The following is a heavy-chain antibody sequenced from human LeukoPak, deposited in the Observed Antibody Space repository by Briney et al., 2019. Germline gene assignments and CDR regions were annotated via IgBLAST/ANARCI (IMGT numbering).Heavy chain of an antibody. J-gene: IGHJ4*02. CDR3: ARGGTAARPDYFDL. CDR1: GFTISSYW. Sequence: GGSLRLSCTASGFTISSYWMHWVRQAQGKALVWVSRINSDGSTTSYTDSVKGRFSISRDNAKNTLYLQMNSLRTEDTAVYYCARGGTAARPDYFDLWGQGTLVTVSS. CDR2: INSDGSTT. V-gene: IGHV3-74*01. D-gene: IGHD6-6*01.